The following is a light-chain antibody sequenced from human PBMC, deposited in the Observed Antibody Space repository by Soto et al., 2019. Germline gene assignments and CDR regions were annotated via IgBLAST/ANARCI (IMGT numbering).Light chain of an antibody. CDR3: CSYAGNALWV. CDR2: DVS. Sequence: QSALTQPRSVSGSHGQSVPISCTGTSSDVGGYNYVSWYQQHPGKAPKLVIYDVSKWPSGFPDRFAGSKSGNTASLTISGLQAEDEANFYCCSYAGNALWVFGGGTKLTVL. J-gene: IGLJ3*02. CDR1: SSDVGGYNY. V-gene: IGLV2-11*01.